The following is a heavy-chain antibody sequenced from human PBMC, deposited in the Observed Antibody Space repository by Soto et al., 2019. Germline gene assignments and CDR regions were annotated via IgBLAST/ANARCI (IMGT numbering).Heavy chain of an antibody. D-gene: IGHD3-16*02. V-gene: IGHV4-39*01. J-gene: IGHJ4*02. CDR1: GGSVTGSDYY. Sequence: QLQLQESGPGLVKPSETLSLTCTVSGGSVTGSDYYWGWIRQPPGKGLEWIGSISDSGRTYYNPSLRSRVTMSVDTSKNQVTLKLISVTTADSAVYYCARQGHYRNKTYPPSRYWGRGTLVSVSS. CDR3: ARQGHYRNKTYPPSRY. CDR2: ISDSGRT.